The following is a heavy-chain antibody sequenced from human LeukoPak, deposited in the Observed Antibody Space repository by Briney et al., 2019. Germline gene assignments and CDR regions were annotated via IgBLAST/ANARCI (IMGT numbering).Heavy chain of an antibody. CDR3: ARDGYYYGSGSYPVDY. CDR2: IYHSGSA. D-gene: IGHD3-10*01. CDR1: AYSISSGYY. V-gene: IGHV4-38-2*02. Sequence: PSETLSLTCTVAAYSISSGYYWGWIRQPPGKGLEWIGSIYHSGSASYNPSLKSRVTISVDTSKNQFSLKLSSLTAADTAVYYCARDGYYYGSGSYPVDYWGQGTLVTVSS. J-gene: IGHJ4*02.